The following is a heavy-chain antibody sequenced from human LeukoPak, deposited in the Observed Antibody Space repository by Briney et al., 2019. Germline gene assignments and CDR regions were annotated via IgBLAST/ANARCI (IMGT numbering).Heavy chain of an antibody. V-gene: IGHV3-11*04. J-gene: IGHJ4*02. CDR1: GFIFSDYY. CDR3: ARDPTYYYDSSGYYFDY. CDR2: ISNTGSAI. D-gene: IGHD3-22*01. Sequence: PGGSLRLSCAASGFIFSDYYMSWIRQPPGKGLEWISYISNTGSAIYYADSVKGRFTISRDNSKNTLYLQMNSLRAEDTAVYYCARDPTYYYDSSGYYFDYWGQGTLVTVSS.